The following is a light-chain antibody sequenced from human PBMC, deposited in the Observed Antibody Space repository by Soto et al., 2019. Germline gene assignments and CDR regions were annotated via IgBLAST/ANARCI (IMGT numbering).Light chain of an antibody. V-gene: IGKV3-20*01. Sequence: EIVLTQSPGTMSLSPGERATLSCRASHAFSNNFLAWYQQKPGQAPRLVIYGASSRPAGIPDRFSGSGAGTDFTLSISRLEPEDFAVYFCQQYGTSPGTFGQGTKLEIK. CDR1: HAFSNNF. CDR2: GAS. J-gene: IGKJ2*01. CDR3: QQYGTSPGT.